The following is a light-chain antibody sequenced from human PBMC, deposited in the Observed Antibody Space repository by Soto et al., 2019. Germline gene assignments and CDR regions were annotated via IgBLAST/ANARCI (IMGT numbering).Light chain of an antibody. CDR3: QQSYSTQIT. CDR2: AAS. Sequence: DIQMTQSPSSLSASVGDRVTITCRASQSISSYLNWYQQKPGKAPKLLIYAASSLQSGVPSRFSGSGSGTDFTLPISSLQPEDFATYYCQQSYSTQITFGQGTRLEIK. CDR1: QSISSY. V-gene: IGKV1-39*01. J-gene: IGKJ5*01.